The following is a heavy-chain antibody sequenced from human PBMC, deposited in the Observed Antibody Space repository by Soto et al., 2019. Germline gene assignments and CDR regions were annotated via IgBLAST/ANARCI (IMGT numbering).Heavy chain of an antibody. CDR2: ISSSSSYI. D-gene: IGHD6-6*01. J-gene: IGHJ1*01. CDR1: GFTFTTYS. Sequence: EVQLVESGGGLVKPGGSLRLSCAASGFTFTTYSMNWVRQAPGKGLEWVSSISSSSSYIYYADSVKGRFTISRDNAKNSLYLQMSSLRAEDTAAYYCARGYSSSIWGQGTLVTVSS. CDR3: ARGYSSSI. V-gene: IGHV3-21*01.